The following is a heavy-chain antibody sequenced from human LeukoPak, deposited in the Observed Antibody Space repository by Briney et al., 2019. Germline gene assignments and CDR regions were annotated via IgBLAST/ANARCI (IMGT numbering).Heavy chain of an antibody. J-gene: IGHJ4*02. CDR2: IYYSGST. CDR1: GGSISNKY. V-gene: IGHV4-59*08. D-gene: IGHD3-22*01. Sequence: PSETLSLTCTVSGGSISNKYWSWIRQPPGKGLEWIGYIYYSGSTNYNPSLKSRVTILVDTSKNQFSLKLSSVIAADTAVYFCAREDYYNSGGYYLDYWGQGTLVTVSS. CDR3: AREDYYNSGGYYLDY.